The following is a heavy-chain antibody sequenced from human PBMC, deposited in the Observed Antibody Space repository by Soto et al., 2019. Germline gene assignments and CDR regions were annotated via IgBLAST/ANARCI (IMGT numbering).Heavy chain of an antibody. CDR2: ITESGTGT. CDR3: AKGLINGRWYAED. CDR1: GFTFSSCV. Sequence: EVHLLESGGGLVHPGESLRLSCGASGFTFSSCVMTWVRQAPGKGLEWVSCITESGTGTYYAASVKGRFTISRDNSKNTMYLQMNNLRAEDTGVYYCAKGLINGRWYAEDWGQGTLVTVSS. J-gene: IGHJ4*02. V-gene: IGHV3-23*01. D-gene: IGHD6-13*01.